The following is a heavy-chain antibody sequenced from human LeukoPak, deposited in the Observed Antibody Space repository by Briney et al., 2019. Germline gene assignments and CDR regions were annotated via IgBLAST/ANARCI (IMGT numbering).Heavy chain of an antibody. Sequence: PGGSLRLSCSDSGFTFRSFAMHWARQDPGKGLQYVSGVSGDGDTTYYADSVKGRFTISRDNSKNTLFLQMSRLRHDDTAMYYCVKDRASSSWYGAFDMWGRGTMVTV. D-gene: IGHD6-13*01. CDR2: VSGDGDTT. J-gene: IGHJ3*02. V-gene: IGHV3-64D*06. CDR3: VKDRASSSWYGAFDM. CDR1: GFTFRSFA.